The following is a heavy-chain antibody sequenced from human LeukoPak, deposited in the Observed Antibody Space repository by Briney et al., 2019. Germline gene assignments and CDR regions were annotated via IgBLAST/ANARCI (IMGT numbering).Heavy chain of an antibody. V-gene: IGHV2-5*01. J-gene: IGHJ4*02. CDR2: IYWNDDK. Sequence: SGPTLLKPTQTLTLTCTFSGFSLSTSGGGVGWIRQPPGKALEGLALIYWNDDKRYSPSLKSRLTITKDTSKNQVVLTMTNMDPVDTATSYCAHSPHYYGSGSPFDYWGQGTLVTVSS. CDR3: AHSPHYYGSGSPFDY. CDR1: GFSLSTSGGG. D-gene: IGHD3-10*01.